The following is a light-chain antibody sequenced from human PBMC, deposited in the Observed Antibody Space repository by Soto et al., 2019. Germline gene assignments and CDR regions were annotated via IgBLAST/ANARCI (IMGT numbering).Light chain of an antibody. CDR3: SSYISSSTFVV. Sequence: QAVVTQPASVSGSPGQSITISCTGTSRDVGGYNYVSWHQQHPGKATKVIITEVSNRPSGVSNRFSGSKSGNTASLTISGLQAEDEADYYCSSYISSSTFVVFGGGTKLTVL. V-gene: IGLV2-14*01. CDR1: SRDVGGYNY. J-gene: IGLJ2*01. CDR2: EVS.